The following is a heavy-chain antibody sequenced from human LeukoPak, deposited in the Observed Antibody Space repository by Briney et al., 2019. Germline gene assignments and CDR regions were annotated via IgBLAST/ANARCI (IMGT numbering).Heavy chain of an antibody. J-gene: IGHJ4*02. CDR2: INHSGST. Sequence: PSETLSFTCAVYGGSFSGYYWSWIRQPPGKGLEWIGEINHSGSTNYNPSLKSRVTISVDTSKNQFSLKLSSVTAADTAVYYCARAGYCSGGSCSPFDYWGQGTLVTVSS. D-gene: IGHD2-15*01. V-gene: IGHV4-34*01. CDR3: ARAGYCSGGSCSPFDY. CDR1: GGSFSGYY.